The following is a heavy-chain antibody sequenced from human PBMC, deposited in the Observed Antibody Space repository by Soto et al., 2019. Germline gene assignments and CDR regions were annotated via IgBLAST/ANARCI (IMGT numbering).Heavy chain of an antibody. V-gene: IGHV2-70*11. Sequence: SGPTLVNPTQTLTLTCTFSGFSLSTSGMCVSWIRQPPGKALEWLARIDWDDDKYYSTSLKTRLTISKDTSKNQVVLTMTNMDPVDTATYYCARTHYDYIFGHFDYWGQGTLVTVSS. D-gene: IGHD3-16*01. CDR3: ARTHYDYIFGHFDY. CDR2: IDWDDDK. J-gene: IGHJ4*02. CDR1: GFSLSTSGMC.